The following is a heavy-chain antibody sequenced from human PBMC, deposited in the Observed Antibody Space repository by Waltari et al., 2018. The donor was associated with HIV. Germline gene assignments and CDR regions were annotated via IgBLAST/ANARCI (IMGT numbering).Heavy chain of an antibody. CDR3: AAMRHLGYYCVN. J-gene: IGHJ4*02. D-gene: IGHD5-12*01. V-gene: IGHV3-49*03. Sequence: DVQVEQSGGALVQPGRSLRLSCRTSGFRFGAYDMSWLRQAPGKELQWVSLIRINAYGGTTEYAASVKLRFTISSDDSKGIAYLRMTSVRLDDTAVYFCAAMRHLGYYCVNWGQGTPVTGSS. CDR1: GFRFGAYD. CDR2: IRINAYGGTT.